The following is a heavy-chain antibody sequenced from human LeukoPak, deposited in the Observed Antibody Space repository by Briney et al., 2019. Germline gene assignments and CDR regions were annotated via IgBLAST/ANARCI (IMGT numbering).Heavy chain of an antibody. CDR3: AGQYYYGSGKGGLYYMDV. V-gene: IGHV4-39*01. CDR1: GGSISSSSYY. D-gene: IGHD3-10*01. Sequence: SETLSLTCTVSGGSISSSSYYWGWIRQPPGKGLEWIGSIYYSGSTYYNPSLKSRVTISVDTSKSQFSLKLSSVTAADTAVYYCAGQYYYGSGKGGLYYMDVWGKGTTVTISS. CDR2: IYYSGST. J-gene: IGHJ6*03.